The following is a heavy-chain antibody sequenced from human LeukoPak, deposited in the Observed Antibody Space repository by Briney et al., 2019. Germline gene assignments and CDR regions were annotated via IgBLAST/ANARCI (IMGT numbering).Heavy chain of an antibody. Sequence: GGSLRLSCVASAFTFSSYPMHWVRQAPGKGLERVASISHDGTRKYHADFVKGRFTISRDNPRKTLYLQMNSLRPEDTAVYYCARDRYSSSWYDFEYWGQGTLVTVSS. J-gene: IGHJ4*02. CDR3: ARDRYSSSWYDFEY. CDR1: AFTFSSYP. CDR2: ISHDGTRK. D-gene: IGHD6-13*01. V-gene: IGHV3-30-3*01.